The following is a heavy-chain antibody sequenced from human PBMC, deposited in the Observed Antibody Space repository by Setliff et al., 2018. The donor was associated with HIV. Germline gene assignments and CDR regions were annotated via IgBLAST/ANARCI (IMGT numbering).Heavy chain of an antibody. J-gene: IGHJ4*02. CDR1: GYTFTSYD. V-gene: IGHV1-8*02. Sequence: AASVKVSCKASGYTFTSYDINWVRQATGQGLEWMGWMNPNSGNTGYAQKFQGRVTMTRNTSISTAYMELSSLRSEDTAVYYCARTVSSSWYPFDYWGQGTLVTVSS. CDR2: MNPNSGNT. CDR3: ARTVSSSWYPFDY. D-gene: IGHD6-13*01.